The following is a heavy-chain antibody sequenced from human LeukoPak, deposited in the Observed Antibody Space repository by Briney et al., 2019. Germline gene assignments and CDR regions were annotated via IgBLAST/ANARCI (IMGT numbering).Heavy chain of an antibody. CDR1: GGSISSYY. V-gene: IGHV4-4*07. CDR2: IQTSGST. Sequence: SETLSLTCTVSGGSISSYYWSWIRQPAGRGLEWIGRIQTSGSTNYNPSLKSRVTMSVDTSKNKFSLLGNYDTAADTAVYYCPRVGSGWSFDYWGQGTLVTVSS. D-gene: IGHD6-19*01. CDR3: PRVGSGWSFDY. J-gene: IGHJ4*02.